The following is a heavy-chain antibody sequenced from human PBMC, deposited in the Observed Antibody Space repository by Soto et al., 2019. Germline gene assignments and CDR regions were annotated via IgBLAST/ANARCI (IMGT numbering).Heavy chain of an antibody. Sequence: QVQLVESGGGVVQPGRSLRLSCSASGFIYSSCAMHWVRQVPGKGLEWLAVVSHDGTLYPYADSVKGRFTISRDNSRKMLFLQMNSLRADDTAVYYCVKDRSDTWSVDYWGQGTLVTVSS. CDR1: GFIYSSCA. J-gene: IGHJ4*02. CDR3: VKDRSDTWSVDY. D-gene: IGHD2-8*02. CDR2: VSHDGTLY. V-gene: IGHV3-30*18.